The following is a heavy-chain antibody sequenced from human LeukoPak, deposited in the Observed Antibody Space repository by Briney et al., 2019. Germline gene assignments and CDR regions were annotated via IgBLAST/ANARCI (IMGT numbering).Heavy chain of an antibody. CDR2: VYYTGST. Sequence: SSETLSLTCTVSGVSISTYYWSWLPQSPGKGLEWIGYVYYTGSTNYNPSLKSRVTISVDTSKNQFSLKLRSVTAADTAVYYCARRLAAAEIDPWGQGTLVTVS. V-gene: IGHV4-59*12. CDR3: ARRLAAAEIDP. CDR1: GVSISTYY. J-gene: IGHJ5*02. D-gene: IGHD6-13*01.